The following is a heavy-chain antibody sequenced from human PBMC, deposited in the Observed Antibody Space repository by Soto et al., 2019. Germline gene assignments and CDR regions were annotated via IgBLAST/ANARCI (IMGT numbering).Heavy chain of an antibody. J-gene: IGHJ4*02. V-gene: IGHV1-8*02. Sequence: ASVKVSCKASGYTFTNSGISWVRQAPGQGLEWMGWINPNNGNTNYAQHLQGRVSMTRNTSISTAYMELSSLRSEDTAVYYCARQKVDASDYWGQGTLVTVSS. D-gene: IGHD2-15*01. CDR1: GYTFTNSG. CDR2: INPNNGNT. CDR3: ARQKVDASDY.